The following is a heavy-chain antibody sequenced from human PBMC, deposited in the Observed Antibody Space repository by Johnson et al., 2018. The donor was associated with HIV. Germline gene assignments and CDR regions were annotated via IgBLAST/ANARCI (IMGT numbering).Heavy chain of an antibody. CDR3: VCLRAWTFDI. V-gene: IGHV3-7*01. Sequence: VQLVESGGGVVRPGGSLRLSCAASGFTLDDYGMAWVRQAPGKGLEWVANIKQDGSEKYYVDSVKGRFTISRDNAKNSLYLQMHSLRAEDTAVYYCVCLRAWTFDIWGQGTMVTVSS. CDR2: IKQDGSEK. D-gene: IGHD3-10*01. J-gene: IGHJ3*02. CDR1: GFTLDDYG.